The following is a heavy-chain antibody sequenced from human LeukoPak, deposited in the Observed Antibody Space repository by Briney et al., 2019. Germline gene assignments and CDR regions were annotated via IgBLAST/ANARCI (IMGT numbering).Heavy chain of an antibody. J-gene: IGHJ3*02. Sequence: PSETLSLTCTVSGGSISSYYWSWIRQPPGKGLEWIGEINHSGITNYNPSLKSRVTISVDTSKNQFSLKLSSVTAADTAVYYCALLITIIGVSAFDIWGQGTMVTVSS. V-gene: IGHV4-34*01. CDR1: GGSISSYY. CDR3: ALLITIIGVSAFDI. CDR2: INHSGIT. D-gene: IGHD3-22*01.